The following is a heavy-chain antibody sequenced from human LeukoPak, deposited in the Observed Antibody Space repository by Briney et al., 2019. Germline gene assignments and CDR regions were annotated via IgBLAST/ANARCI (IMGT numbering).Heavy chain of an antibody. V-gene: IGHV4-30-2*05. D-gene: IGHD4-11*01. CDR3: ARGYSNPLHYGMDV. J-gene: IGHJ6*02. Sequence: PSQTLSLTCAVSGGSISSGGYSWSWIRQPPGKGLEWIGYIYHSGSTYYNPSLKSRVTISVDTSKNQFSLKLSSVTAADTAVYYCARGYSNPLHYGMDVWGQGTTVTVSS. CDR2: IYHSGST. CDR1: GGSISSGGYS.